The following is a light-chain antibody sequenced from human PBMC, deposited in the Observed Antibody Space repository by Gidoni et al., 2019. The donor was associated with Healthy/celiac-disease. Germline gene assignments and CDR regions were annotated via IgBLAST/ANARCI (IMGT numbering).Light chain of an antibody. V-gene: IGKV3-15*01. CDR3: QQYNNWPRS. CDR1: QSVSRK. CDR2: GAS. Sequence: EIVMTQSPATLSVSPGERATLSCRASQSVSRKLAWYQQKAGQAPRLLIYGASTRATGSPARFSGSGSGTDFTLTISSLQSEDFAVYYCQQYNNWPRSFGQGTKLEIK. J-gene: IGKJ2*04.